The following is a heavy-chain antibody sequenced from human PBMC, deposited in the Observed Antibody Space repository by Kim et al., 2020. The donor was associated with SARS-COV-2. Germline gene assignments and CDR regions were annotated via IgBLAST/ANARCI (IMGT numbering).Heavy chain of an antibody. Sequence: GGSLRLSCAASGFTFSSYGMHWVRQAPGKGLEWVAVISYDGSNKYYADSVKGRFTISRDNSKNTLYLQMNSLRAEDTAVYYCARSTYSSSWYDYYGMDVWGQGTTVTVSS. V-gene: IGHV3-33*05. CDR2: ISYDGSNK. CDR1: GFTFSSYG. CDR3: ARSTYSSSWYDYYGMDV. J-gene: IGHJ6*02. D-gene: IGHD6-13*01.